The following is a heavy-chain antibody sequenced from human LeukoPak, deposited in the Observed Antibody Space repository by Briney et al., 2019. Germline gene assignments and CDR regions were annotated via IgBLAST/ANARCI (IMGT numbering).Heavy chain of an antibody. V-gene: IGHV4-59*01. CDR1: GGXIHGYY. Sequence: SETLSLTCTVSGGXIHGYYCSWIRQPPGKGLEWLGYIYYSGSTNYSPSLESRVTISLDTAKNQFSLKLTSVTAADTAVYYCARYNSGWSYFFDFWGQGTLVTVSS. D-gene: IGHD6-19*01. J-gene: IGHJ4*02. CDR2: IYYSGST. CDR3: ARYNSGWSYFFDF.